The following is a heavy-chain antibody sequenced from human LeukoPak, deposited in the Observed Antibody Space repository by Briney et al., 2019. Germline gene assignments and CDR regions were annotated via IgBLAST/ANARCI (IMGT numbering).Heavy chain of an antibody. CDR2: KWDVRSNK. V-gene: IGHV3-33*01. CDR1: EFTFSSYG. D-gene: IGHD2-2*02. CDR3: ARVGCSSTSCYNYYYYGMDV. Sequence: WGSLRLSCAASEFTFSSYGMDWVRQAPGKGQEWGVVKWDVRSNKYYADSVKGRFTISRDNSKNTLYLQMNSLRAEDTAVYYCARVGCSSTSCYNYYYYGMDVWGQGTTVTVSS. J-gene: IGHJ6*02.